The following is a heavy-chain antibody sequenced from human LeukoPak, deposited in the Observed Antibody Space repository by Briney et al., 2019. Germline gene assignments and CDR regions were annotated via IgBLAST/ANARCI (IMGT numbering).Heavy chain of an antibody. D-gene: IGHD2-15*01. Sequence: PGRSLRLSCTASGFTFGDYAMSWVRQAPGKGLEWVGFIRSKAYGGTTEYATSVKGRFTISRDDSKSIAYLQMHSLKTEDTAVYYCTREYCSGGSCYEYYFDYWGQGTLVTVSS. V-gene: IGHV3-49*04. CDR3: TREYCSGGSCYEYYFDY. CDR2: IRSKAYGGTT. J-gene: IGHJ4*02. CDR1: GFTFGDYA.